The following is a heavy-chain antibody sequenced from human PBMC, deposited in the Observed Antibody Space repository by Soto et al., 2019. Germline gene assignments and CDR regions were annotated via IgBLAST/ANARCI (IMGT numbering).Heavy chain of an antibody. CDR2: MKPNRGNT. CDR3: WRDLAGRIDY. Sequence: ASVKVSCKASGYTFTSYDINRVRQATGQGLEWLGCMKPNRGNTVYAQNFPDRVTMTRNTSISTAYMELSSLRSEDTAVYYCWRDLAGRIDYWGQGISVTVPQ. J-gene: IGHJ4*02. D-gene: IGHD6-25*01. CDR1: GYTFTSYD. V-gene: IGHV1-8*01.